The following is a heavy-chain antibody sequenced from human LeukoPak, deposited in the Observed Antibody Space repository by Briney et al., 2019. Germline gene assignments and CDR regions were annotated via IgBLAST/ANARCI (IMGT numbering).Heavy chain of an antibody. CDR2: SRNKADSYTT. Sequence: PGGSLRLSCAASGFTISDYYMDWVRQAPGKGLEWVGRSRNKADSYTTYYAASVKGRFTISRDDSKNSLYLQMNSLKAEDTAVYYCTRHFFSEWGQGTLVTVSS. D-gene: IGHD3-3*02. CDR3: TRHFFSE. J-gene: IGHJ4*02. CDR1: GFTISDYY. V-gene: IGHV3-72*01.